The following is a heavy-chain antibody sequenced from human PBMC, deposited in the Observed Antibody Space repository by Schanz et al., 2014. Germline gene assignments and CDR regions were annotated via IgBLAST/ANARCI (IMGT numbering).Heavy chain of an antibody. Sequence: EVHLVESGGGLVQPGRSLRLSCSTSGFNFADCAMSWFRQARGKGLEWVSYISGSSRTIYYADSMKGRFTVSRDNAENALYLQMNSLRAEDTGLYFCARGGSGSHYHLDYWGQGTLITVSS. J-gene: IGHJ4*02. D-gene: IGHD1-26*01. CDR2: ISGSSRTI. CDR1: GFNFADCA. CDR3: ARGGSGSHYHLDY. V-gene: IGHV3-48*01.